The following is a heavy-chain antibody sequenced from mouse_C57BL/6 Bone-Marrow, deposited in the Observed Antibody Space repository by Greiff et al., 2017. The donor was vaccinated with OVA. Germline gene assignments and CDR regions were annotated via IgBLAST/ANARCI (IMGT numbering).Heavy chain of an antibody. CDR3: ARDARHYGSSYVGYFDV. Sequence: EVQGVESGGGLVQSGRSLRLSCATSGFTFSDFYMEWVRQAPGKGLEWIAASRNKANDYTTEYSASVKGRFIVSRDTSQSILYLQMNALRAEDTAIYYCARDARHYGSSYVGYFDVWGTGTTVTVSS. J-gene: IGHJ1*03. D-gene: IGHD1-1*01. CDR2: SRNKANDYTT. V-gene: IGHV7-1*01. CDR1: GFTFSDFY.